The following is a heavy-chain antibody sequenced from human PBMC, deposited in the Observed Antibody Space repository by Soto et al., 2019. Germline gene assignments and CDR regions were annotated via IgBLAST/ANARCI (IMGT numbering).Heavy chain of an antibody. Sequence: ASVKVSCKASGYTFTSYDINWVRQATGQGLEWMGWMNPNSGNTGYAQKLQGRVTMTRNTSISTAYMELSSLRSEDTAVYYCARGFYYYDSSGYVDDAFDIWGQGTMVTVSS. CDR2: MNPNSGNT. J-gene: IGHJ3*02. CDR1: GYTFTSYD. CDR3: ARGFYYYDSSGYVDDAFDI. V-gene: IGHV1-8*01. D-gene: IGHD3-22*01.